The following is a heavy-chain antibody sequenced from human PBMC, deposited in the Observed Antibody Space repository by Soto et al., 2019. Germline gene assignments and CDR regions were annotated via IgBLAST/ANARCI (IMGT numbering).Heavy chain of an antibody. CDR2: ISAYNGNT. CDR3: ARGYNYYHYYSGMDV. D-gene: IGHD1-20*01. V-gene: IGHV1-18*01. CDR1: GYTFTSYG. Sequence: ASVKASCKASGYTFTSYGISWVRQAPGQGLEWMGWISAYNGNTNYAQKLQGRVTMTTDTSTSTAYMELRSLRSDDTAVYYCARGYNYYHYYSGMDVWGQGTTVTVSS. J-gene: IGHJ6*02.